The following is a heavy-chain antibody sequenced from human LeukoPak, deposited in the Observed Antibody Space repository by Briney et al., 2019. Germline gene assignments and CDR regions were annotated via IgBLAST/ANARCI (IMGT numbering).Heavy chain of an antibody. J-gene: IGHJ4*02. V-gene: IGHV3-7*01. CDR2: MKQDGSEK. CDR3: ARRAMVRGVSQFDY. CDR1: GFTFSSYW. Sequence: GGSLRLSCAASGFTFSSYWMSWVRQAPGKGLEWVANMKQDGSEKYYVDSVKGRFTISRDNAKNSLYLQMNSLRVEDTAVYYCARRAMVRGVSQFDYWGQGTLVTVSS. D-gene: IGHD3-10*01.